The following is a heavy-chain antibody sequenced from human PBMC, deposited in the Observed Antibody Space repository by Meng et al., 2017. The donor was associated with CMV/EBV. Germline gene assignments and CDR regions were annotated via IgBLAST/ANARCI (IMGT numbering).Heavy chain of an antibody. J-gene: IGHJ6*02. D-gene: IGHD3-9*01. CDR2: IRYDGSNK. Sequence: GGSLRLSCAASGFTFSSHGMHWVRQAPGKGLEWVAFIRYDGSNKYYADSVKGRFTISRDNSKNTLYLQMNSLRAEDTAVYYCAKERKAYYDILTADYGMDVWGQGTTVTVSS. CDR1: GFTFSSHG. CDR3: AKERKAYYDILTADYGMDV. V-gene: IGHV3-30*02.